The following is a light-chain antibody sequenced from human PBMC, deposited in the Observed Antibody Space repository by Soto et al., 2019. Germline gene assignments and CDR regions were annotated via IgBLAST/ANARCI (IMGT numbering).Light chain of an antibody. CDR2: DNN. CDR3: GTWDSSLSAVV. Sequence: QSVLTQPPSVSAAPGQKVTISCSGSSSNIGNNYVSWYQQRPGTAPKLLIYDNNKRPSGIPDRFSGSKSGTSATLGITGLQTGDEADYDCGTWDSSLSAVVFGGGTKVTVL. CDR1: SSNIGNNY. V-gene: IGLV1-51*01. J-gene: IGLJ2*01.